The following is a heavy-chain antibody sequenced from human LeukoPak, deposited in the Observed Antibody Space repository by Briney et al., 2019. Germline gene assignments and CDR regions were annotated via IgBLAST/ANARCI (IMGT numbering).Heavy chain of an antibody. V-gene: IGHV3-23*01. CDR1: GFIFSSYA. D-gene: IGHD6-13*01. J-gene: IGHJ4*03. CDR2: VRDSGGGT. Sequence: ETGGSLRLSCAASGFIFSSYAMNWVRQAPGKGLEWVSVVRDSGGGTYYADSVKGRFTISRDNSKNTVYLQMSNLGAEDTAVYYCAKGRITAADYYFDYWGQGTTVTVSS. CDR3: AKGRITAADYYFDY.